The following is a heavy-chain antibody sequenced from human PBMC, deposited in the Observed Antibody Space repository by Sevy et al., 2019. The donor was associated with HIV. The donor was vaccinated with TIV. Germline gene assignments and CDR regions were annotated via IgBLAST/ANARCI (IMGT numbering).Heavy chain of an antibody. V-gene: IGHV3-15*01. CDR2: IRSKAGDGTT. D-gene: IGHD2-15*01. J-gene: IGHJ4*02. CDR3: TTDHRRDGIVVVPFEY. Sequence: GGSLRLSCAASGFTFSNAGLSWVRQSPGKGLEGVSGIRSKAGDGTTDYATIVKGKLPISRDDSRDILYLQLNSLETEDTAVYYCTTDHRRDGIVVVPFEYWGQGTLVTVSS. CDR1: GFTFSNAG.